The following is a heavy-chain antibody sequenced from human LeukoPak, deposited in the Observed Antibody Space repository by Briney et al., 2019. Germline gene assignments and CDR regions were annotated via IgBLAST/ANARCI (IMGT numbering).Heavy chain of an antibody. CDR1: GYTFTSYA. D-gene: IGHD2-21*02. V-gene: IGHV1-3*01. CDR3: ARVGYCGGDCYSADY. CDR2: INAGNGNT. J-gene: IGHJ4*02. Sequence: ASVKVSCKASGYTFTSYAMHWVRQAPGQRLEWMGWINAGNGNTKYSQKFQGRVTITRDTSACTAYMELSSLRSEDTAVYYCARVGYCGGDCYSADYWGQGTLVTVSS.